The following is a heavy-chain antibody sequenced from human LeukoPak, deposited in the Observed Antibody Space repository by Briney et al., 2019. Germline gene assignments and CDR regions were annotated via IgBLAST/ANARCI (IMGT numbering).Heavy chain of an antibody. Sequence: SEALSLTCAVYGGSFSGYYWSWIRQPPGKGLEWIGEINHSGSTNYNPSLKSRVTISVDTSKNQFSLKLSSVTAADTAVYYCARDSSGWYTSGYWGQGTLVTVSS. CDR1: GGSFSGYY. D-gene: IGHD6-19*01. CDR3: ARDSSGWYTSGY. V-gene: IGHV4-34*01. J-gene: IGHJ4*02. CDR2: INHSGST.